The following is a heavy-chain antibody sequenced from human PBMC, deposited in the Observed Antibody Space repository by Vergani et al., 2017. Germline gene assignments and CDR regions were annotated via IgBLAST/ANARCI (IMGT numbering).Heavy chain of an antibody. CDR2: IYYSGST. D-gene: IGHD2-2*01. V-gene: IGHV4-31*03. J-gene: IGHJ6*03. CDR3: ARDGVVPAAENPGYYYYYMDV. Sequence: QVQLQESGPGLVKPSQTLSLTCTVSGGSISSGGYYWSWIRQHPGKGLEWIGYIYYSGSTYYNPSLKSRVTISVDTSKNQFSLKLSSVTAADTAVYYCARDGVVPAAENPGYYYYYMDVWGKGTTVTVSS. CDR1: GGSISSGGYY.